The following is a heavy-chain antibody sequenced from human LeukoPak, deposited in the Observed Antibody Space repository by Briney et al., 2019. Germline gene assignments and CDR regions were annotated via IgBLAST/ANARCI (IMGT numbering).Heavy chain of an antibody. CDR2: IIPILGIA. D-gene: IGHD3-10*02. CDR1: GYTFTGYY. CDR3: AREYVRVDAFDI. Sequence: SVKVSCKASGYTFTGYYMHWVRQAPGQGLEWMGRIIPILGIANYAQKFQGRVTITADKSTSTAYMELSSLRSEDTAVYYCAREYVRVDAFDIWGQGTMVTVSS. V-gene: IGHV1-69*04. J-gene: IGHJ3*02.